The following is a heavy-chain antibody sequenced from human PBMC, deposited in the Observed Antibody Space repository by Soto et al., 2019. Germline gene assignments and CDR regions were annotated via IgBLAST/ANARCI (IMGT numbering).Heavy chain of an antibody. Sequence: SVKVSCTASGGTFSSYAISYVRQAPGQGLEWMGGIIPIFGTANYAQKFQGRVTITADESTSTAYMELSSLRSEDTAVYYCARGDSYYYDSSGYYSHAFDIWGQGTMVTVS. V-gene: IGHV1-69*13. CDR3: ARGDSYYYDSSGYYSHAFDI. J-gene: IGHJ3*02. CDR1: GGTFSSYA. CDR2: IIPIFGTA. D-gene: IGHD3-22*01.